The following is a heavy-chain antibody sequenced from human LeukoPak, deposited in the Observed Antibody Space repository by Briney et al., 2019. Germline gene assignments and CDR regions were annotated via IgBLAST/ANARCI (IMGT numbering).Heavy chain of an antibody. J-gene: IGHJ4*02. D-gene: IGHD2-15*01. CDR1: GFTFRNHG. CDR3: ARDRDIVVVVAAEIDY. CDR2: ISPSGGGT. V-gene: IGHV3-23*01. Sequence: GGTLRLSCAASGFTFRNHGMNWVRQAPGKGLEWVSGISPSGGGTYYADSVKGRLTISRDNSKNTLYLQMNSLRAEDTAVYYCARDRDIVVVVAAEIDYWGQGTLVTVSS.